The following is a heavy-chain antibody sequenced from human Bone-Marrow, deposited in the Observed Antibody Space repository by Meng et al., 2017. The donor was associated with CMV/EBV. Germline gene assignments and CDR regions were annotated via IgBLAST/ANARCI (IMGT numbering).Heavy chain of an antibody. Sequence: GESLKISCAASGFTFSSYWMSWVRQAPGKGLEWVANIKQDGSEKYYVDSVKGRFTISRDNAKNSLYLQMNSLRAEDTAVYYCARGFGAAAPWDYWGQGNLVTVSS. V-gene: IGHV3-7*01. J-gene: IGHJ4*02. D-gene: IGHD3-10*01. CDR1: GFTFSSYW. CDR2: IKQDGSEK. CDR3: ARGFGAAAPWDY.